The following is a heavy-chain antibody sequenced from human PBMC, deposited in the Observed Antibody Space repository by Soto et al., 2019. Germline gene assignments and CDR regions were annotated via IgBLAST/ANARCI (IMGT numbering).Heavy chain of an antibody. V-gene: IGHV3-21*01. CDR2: ISSSSSYI. Sequence: PGGSLRLSCAASGFTFSSYSMNWVRQAPGKGLEWVSSISSSSSYIYYTDSVKGRFTISRDNAKNSLYLQMNSLRAEDTAVYYCARDVAYCSGGSCPIDYWGQGTLVTVSS. CDR1: GFTFSSYS. J-gene: IGHJ4*02. CDR3: ARDVAYCSGGSCPIDY. D-gene: IGHD2-15*01.